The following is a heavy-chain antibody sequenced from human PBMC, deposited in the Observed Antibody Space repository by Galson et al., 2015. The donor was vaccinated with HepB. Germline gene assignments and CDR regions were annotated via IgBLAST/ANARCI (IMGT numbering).Heavy chain of an antibody. Sequence: SLRLSCAAAGCTFSNYAMYWVRQAPGKGLEWARRFKSKVDGGTPDYAASVKGRFVISKDDSKNTLYLQMNSLKIEDTAVYYCTTWNWNYEDSWGQGTLVTVSS. D-gene: IGHD1-7*01. J-gene: IGHJ4*02. CDR3: TTWNWNYEDS. CDR2: FKSKVDGGTP. V-gene: IGHV3-15*01. CDR1: GCTFSNYA.